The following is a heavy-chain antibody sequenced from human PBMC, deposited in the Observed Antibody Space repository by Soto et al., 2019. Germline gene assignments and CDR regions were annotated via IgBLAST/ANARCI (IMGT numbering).Heavy chain of an antibody. CDR3: AKGGGSKDYYDTSGYYLYYYDAMDV. CDR2: LSGSGVST. CDR1: GFTFSSYA. D-gene: IGHD3-22*01. Sequence: EVQLLESGGGLVQPGGSLRLSCAASGFTFSSYAMSWVRQAPGKGLEWVSALSGSGVSTYYADSVKGRFNISRDNSKNTLYLEMNSLRAEDTAVYYCAKGGGSKDYYDTSGYYLYYYDAMDVWGQGTTVTVSS. J-gene: IGHJ6*02. V-gene: IGHV3-23*01.